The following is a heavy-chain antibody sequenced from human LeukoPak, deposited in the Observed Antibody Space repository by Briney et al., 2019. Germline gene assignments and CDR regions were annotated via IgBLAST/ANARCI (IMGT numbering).Heavy chain of an antibody. CDR1: GFTFSSYS. CDR3: ARDQGSGWFKPFDY. CDR2: ISSSSSYI. D-gene: IGHD6-19*01. Sequence: GGSLRLSCAASGFTFSSYSMNWVRPAPGKGLERVSAISSSSSYIYYADSLKGRFTISRDNAKNSLYLQMNSLRAEDTAVYYRARDQGSGWFKPFDYWGQGTLVTVSS. J-gene: IGHJ4*02. V-gene: IGHV3-21*01.